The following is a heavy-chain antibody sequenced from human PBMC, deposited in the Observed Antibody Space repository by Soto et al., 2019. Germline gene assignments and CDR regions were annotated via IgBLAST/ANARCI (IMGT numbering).Heavy chain of an antibody. CDR1: GFTFSDYY. D-gene: IGHD6-13*01. V-gene: IGHV3-11*01. Sequence: QVQLVESGGGLVKPGGSLRLSCAASGFTFSDYYMSWIRQAPGKGLEWVSYISSSGSTIYYADSVKGRFTISRDNAKNALYLQMNTLRAEDTAVYYCASDSSWTTPGWFDPCGQGSLVTVSS. J-gene: IGHJ5*02. CDR3: ASDSSWTTPGWFDP. CDR2: ISSSGSTI.